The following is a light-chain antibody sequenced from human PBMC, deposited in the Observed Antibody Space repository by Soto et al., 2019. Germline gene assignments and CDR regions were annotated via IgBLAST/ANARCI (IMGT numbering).Light chain of an antibody. CDR1: QGIRND. Sequence: IQMTHSPSSLSASVAARVTINXXASQGIRNDLGWYQQKPGKAPKLLIYAASSLQSGVPSRFSGSGSGTELTLTISSLQSEDFAVYYCQQYSNWPPGTFGQGTKVDIK. CDR2: AAS. V-gene: IGKV1-17*01. J-gene: IGKJ1*01. CDR3: QQYSNWPPGT.